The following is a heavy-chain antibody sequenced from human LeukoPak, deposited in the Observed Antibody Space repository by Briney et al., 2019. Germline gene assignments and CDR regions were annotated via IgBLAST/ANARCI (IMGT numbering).Heavy chain of an antibody. D-gene: IGHD6-13*01. J-gene: IGHJ3*01. CDR2: IFPHDSDT. Sequence: AGESLKISCQGSGYCFSSYWIGWVRRMPGKGLEWMGVIFPHDSDTTYSPSFQGQISFSADRSINTAYLQWHSLKASDTAIYYCARRPAGRAGFDLWGQGTLVIVSA. V-gene: IGHV5-51*01. CDR3: ARRPAGRAGFDL. CDR1: GYCFSSYW.